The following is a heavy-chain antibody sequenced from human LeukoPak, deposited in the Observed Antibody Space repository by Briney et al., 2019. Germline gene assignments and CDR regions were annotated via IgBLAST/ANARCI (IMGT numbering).Heavy chain of an antibody. J-gene: IGHJ4*02. Sequence: GASVKVSCKASGYTFTGYYMHWLRQAPGQGPEWMGWIDPNSGGTNYAQKFKGRVTMTRDTSISTAYMELSRLRSDDTAGYYCATDNSYLYFDYWGQGTLVTVSS. CDR1: GYTFTGYY. CDR3: ATDNSYLYFDY. D-gene: IGHD1-1*01. CDR2: IDPNSGGT. V-gene: IGHV1-2*02.